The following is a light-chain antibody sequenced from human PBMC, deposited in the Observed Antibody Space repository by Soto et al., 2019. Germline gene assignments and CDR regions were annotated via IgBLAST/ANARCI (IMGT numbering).Light chain of an antibody. V-gene: IGLV3-1*01. Sequence: SSELTQPPSVSVSPGQTASLTFSGDKLGDKYACWYQQKPGQSPVLVIYQDSRRPSGIPGRFSGSNSGNTATLTISGTQAMDEADYYCQAWDSSTVVFGTGTKLTVL. CDR3: QAWDSSTVV. CDR1: KLGDKY. CDR2: QDS. J-gene: IGLJ1*01.